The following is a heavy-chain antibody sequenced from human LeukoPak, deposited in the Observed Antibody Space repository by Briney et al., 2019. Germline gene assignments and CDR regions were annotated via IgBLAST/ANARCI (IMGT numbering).Heavy chain of an antibody. J-gene: IGHJ4*02. Sequence: SEALSLTCSVSGGSISSSSYYWGWIRQSPGNGLEWLGSMYYRGTTYQNSSLKSRVTLSIDTSNNQFSLKLTSVTAADTAVYYCVREYSRSVVAGSRPDLWGQGLLVTVSS. V-gene: IGHV4-39*02. CDR3: VREYSRSVVAGSRPDL. CDR2: MYYRGTT. D-gene: IGHD2-21*01. CDR1: GGSISSSSYY.